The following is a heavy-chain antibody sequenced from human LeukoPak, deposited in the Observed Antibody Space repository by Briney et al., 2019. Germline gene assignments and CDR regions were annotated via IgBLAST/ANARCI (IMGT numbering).Heavy chain of an antibody. CDR2: IYHSGST. V-gene: IGHV4-38-2*01. CDR3: ARLYTVTTWVDV. Sequence: SETLSLTCAVSGYSISSGYYWGWIRQPPGKGLEWIGSIYHSGSTYYNPSLKSRVTISVDTSKNQFSLKLCSVTAADTAVYYCARLYTVTTWVDVWGKGTTVTVSS. J-gene: IGHJ6*04. D-gene: IGHD4-17*01. CDR1: GYSISSGYY.